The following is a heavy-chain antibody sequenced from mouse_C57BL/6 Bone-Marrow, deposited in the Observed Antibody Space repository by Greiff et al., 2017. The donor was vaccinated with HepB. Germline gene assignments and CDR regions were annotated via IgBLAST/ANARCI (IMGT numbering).Heavy chain of an antibody. V-gene: IGHV1-53*01. Sequence: QVHVKQPGTELVKPGASVKLSCKASGYTFTSYWMHWVKQRPGQGLEWIGNINPSNGGTNYNEKFKSKATLTVDKSSSTAYMQLSSLTSEDSAVYYCARSMITRYFDYWGQGTTLTVSS. CDR1: GYTFTSYW. CDR3: ARSMITRYFDY. D-gene: IGHD2-4*01. CDR2: INPSNGGT. J-gene: IGHJ2*01.